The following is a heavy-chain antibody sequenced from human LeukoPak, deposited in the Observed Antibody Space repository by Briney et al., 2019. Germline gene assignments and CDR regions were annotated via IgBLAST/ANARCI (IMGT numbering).Heavy chain of an antibody. CDR2: INQYGSEK. Sequence: GGSLTLACPAAGFTFSTYWMSWARQPPGKGLDGVANINQYGSEKYYVDSVKGRFTISRDNAKNSLYLQMNSLRAEETAVYYCARGMSTGEYWGKVTLVTVSS. D-gene: IGHD3-16*01. CDR3: ARGMSTGEY. CDR1: GFTFSTYW. V-gene: IGHV3-7*04. J-gene: IGHJ4*02.